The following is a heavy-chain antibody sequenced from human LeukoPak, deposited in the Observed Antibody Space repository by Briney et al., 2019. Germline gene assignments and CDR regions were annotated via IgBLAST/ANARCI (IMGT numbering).Heavy chain of an antibody. CDR2: ISYDGSHK. J-gene: IGHJ3*02. CDR3: AKDLRWDTRGAFDI. CDR1: GFTSSSYG. D-gene: IGHD4-23*01. Sequence: GRSLRLSCAASGFTSSSYGMHWVRQAPGKGLEWVAVISYDGSHKHYAAPAKGRFTISKDNPKNTLYLQMNSLRAEDTAVYYCAKDLRWDTRGAFDIWGQGTMVTVSS. V-gene: IGHV3-30*18.